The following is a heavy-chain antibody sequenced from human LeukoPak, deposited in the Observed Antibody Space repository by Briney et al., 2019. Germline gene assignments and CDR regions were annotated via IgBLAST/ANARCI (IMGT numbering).Heavy chain of an antibody. D-gene: IGHD4-17*01. V-gene: IGHV3-23*01. Sequence: PGGSLRLSCAASGFTFNSYVMSWVRQTPGKGLEWVSYISTRGGSTYYADSVKGRFTISRDNSKNTLNLQMNSRRAEDTAVYYCAKGRPYGDYVSDFDYWGQGSLVTVSS. CDR2: ISTRGGST. CDR3: AKGRPYGDYVSDFDY. J-gene: IGHJ4*02. CDR1: GFTFNSYV.